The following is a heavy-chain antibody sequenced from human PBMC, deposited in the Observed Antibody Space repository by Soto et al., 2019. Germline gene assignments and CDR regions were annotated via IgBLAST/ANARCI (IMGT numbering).Heavy chain of an antibody. V-gene: IGHV4-38-2*02. CDR3: AREQYNWKI. J-gene: IGHJ4*02. Sequence: SETLSLTCAVSGYSISSGYYWGWIRQPPGKGLEWIGSIYHSGSTYSNPSLKSRVTISEDASKNQVSLRLTSVTAADTAVYFCAREQYNWKIWGQGTLVTVSS. CDR1: GYSISSGYY. D-gene: IGHD1-20*01. CDR2: IYHSGST.